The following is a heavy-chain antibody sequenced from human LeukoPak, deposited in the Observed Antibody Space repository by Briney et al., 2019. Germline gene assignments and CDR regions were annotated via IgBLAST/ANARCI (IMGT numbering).Heavy chain of an antibody. Sequence: GGSLRLSCAASGFTFSSYGMHWVRQAPGEGLEWVSPTSGDGGSTYYAGSVMGRFTISRDNSKNSMYLQMNSLRTEDTALYYCARDKGGYPDYWGQGTLVTVSS. D-gene: IGHD1-26*01. CDR3: ARDKGGYPDY. J-gene: IGHJ4*02. CDR2: TSGDGGST. CDR1: GFTFSSYG. V-gene: IGHV3-43*02.